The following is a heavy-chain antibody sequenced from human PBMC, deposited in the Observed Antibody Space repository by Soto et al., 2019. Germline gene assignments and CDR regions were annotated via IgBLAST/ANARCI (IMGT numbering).Heavy chain of an antibody. CDR1: GFSFSTYS. J-gene: IGHJ4*02. V-gene: IGHV3-30*04. D-gene: IGHD3-22*01. CDR2: LSYDVRNK. CDR3: ARERVAGYYNVIGY. Sequence: QVQLVESGGGVVQPGRSLRLSCAASGFSFSTYSMHWVRQAPGKGLEWVAVLSYDVRNKFYADSVKGRFIIYRDNAKSTLYLQVSSLRTEDTAVYYCARERVAGYYNVIGYWGQGTLVTVSS.